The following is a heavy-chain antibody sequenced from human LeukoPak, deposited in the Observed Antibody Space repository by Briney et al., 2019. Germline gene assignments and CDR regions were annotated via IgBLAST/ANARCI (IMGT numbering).Heavy chain of an antibody. CDR2: INPNSGGT. CDR1: AYTFTGYY. CDR3: ARTTYYYGSGSYWPGNNWFDP. Sequence: ASVKVSCKASAYTFTGYYMHWVRQAPGQGLEWMGWINPNSGGTNYAQKFQGRVTMTRDTSITTAYMELSRLRSDDTAVYYCARTTYYYGSGSYWPGNNWFDPWGQGTLVTVSS. J-gene: IGHJ5*02. D-gene: IGHD3-10*01. V-gene: IGHV1-2*02.